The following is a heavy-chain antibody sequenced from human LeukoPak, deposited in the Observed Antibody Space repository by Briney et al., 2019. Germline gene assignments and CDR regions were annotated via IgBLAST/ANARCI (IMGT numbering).Heavy chain of an antibody. J-gene: IGHJ4*02. D-gene: IGHD3-22*01. CDR1: GYTFTNYG. Sequence: ASVKVSCKASGYTFTNYGISWVRQAPGQGLEWMGWISAYNGNTNYAQKLQGRVTMTTDTSTSTAYMELRSLRSDDTAVYYCARDGAWAYYYDSSGYYPYYFDYWGQGTLVTVSS. V-gene: IGHV1-18*01. CDR2: ISAYNGNT. CDR3: ARDGAWAYYYDSSGYYPYYFDY.